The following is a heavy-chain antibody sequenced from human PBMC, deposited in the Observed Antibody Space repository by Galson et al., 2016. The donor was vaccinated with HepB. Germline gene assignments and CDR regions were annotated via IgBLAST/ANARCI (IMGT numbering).Heavy chain of an antibody. J-gene: IGHJ6*02. CDR1: GGSISNSDYY. Sequence: TLSLTCTVSGGSISNSDYYWTWVRQPPGKGLEWIGYFFYSGSTYYNPSLKSRVAISVDTSKNQFSLKLSSVTAADTAVYYCARDNPPRNYYYGMDVWGQGTTVTVSS. D-gene: IGHD1-14*01. CDR3: ARDNPPRNYYYGMDV. CDR2: FFYSGST. V-gene: IGHV4-30-4*01.